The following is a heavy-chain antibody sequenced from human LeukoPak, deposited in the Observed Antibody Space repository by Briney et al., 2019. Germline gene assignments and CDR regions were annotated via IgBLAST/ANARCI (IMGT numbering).Heavy chain of an antibody. V-gene: IGHV3-30*02. J-gene: IGHJ3*02. D-gene: IGHD1-26*01. CDR3: ARERWELLAFDI. Sequence: GGSLRLSCAASGFTFSTHGMHWVRQAPGKGLEWVAFIRYDGINKYYADSVKGRFTISRDSFKNTLYLQMNSLRPEDTAVYYCARERWELLAFDIWGQGTMVTVSS. CDR1: GFTFSTHG. CDR2: IRYDGINK.